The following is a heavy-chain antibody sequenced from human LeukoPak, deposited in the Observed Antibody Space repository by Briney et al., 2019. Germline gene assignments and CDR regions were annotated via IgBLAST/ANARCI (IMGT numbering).Heavy chain of an antibody. J-gene: IGHJ4*02. CDR1: GFTFSSYT. D-gene: IGHD4-23*01. Sequence: GGSLRLSCAASGFTFSSYTMNWVRQAPGKGLEWVSAISGSGGSTYYADSVKGRFTISRDNSKNTLYLQMNSLRAEDTAVYYCAKEQEGDYGGTSLFDYWGQGTLVTVSS. CDR3: AKEQEGDYGGTSLFDY. V-gene: IGHV3-23*01. CDR2: ISGSGGST.